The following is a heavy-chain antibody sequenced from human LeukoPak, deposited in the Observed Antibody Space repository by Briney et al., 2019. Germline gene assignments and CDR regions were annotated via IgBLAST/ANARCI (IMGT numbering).Heavy chain of an antibody. Sequence: PGGSLRLSCAASGFTFSSYGMSWVRQAPGKGLEWVSAISGSGGSIYYADSVKGRFTISRDNSKNTLYLQMNSLRAEDTAVYYCAHVAGWAAAGTYYFDYWGQGTLVTVSS. CDR2: ISGSGGSI. CDR3: AHVAGWAAAGTYYFDY. CDR1: GFTFSSYG. V-gene: IGHV3-23*01. D-gene: IGHD6-13*01. J-gene: IGHJ4*02.